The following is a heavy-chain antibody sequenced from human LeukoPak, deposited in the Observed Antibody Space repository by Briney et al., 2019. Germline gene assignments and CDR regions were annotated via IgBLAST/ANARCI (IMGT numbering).Heavy chain of an antibody. CDR1: GDFLSSGDYY. CDR2: IYYSGST. CDR3: ARHYYGSGRRDY. D-gene: IGHD3-10*01. V-gene: IGHV4-39*01. Sequence: SETLSLTCTVSGDFLSSGDYYWGWIRQPPGKGLEWIGSIYYSGSTYYNPSLKSRVTISVDTSKNQFSLKLTSVTAADTALYYCARHYYGSGRRDYWGQGTLVTVSS. J-gene: IGHJ4*02.